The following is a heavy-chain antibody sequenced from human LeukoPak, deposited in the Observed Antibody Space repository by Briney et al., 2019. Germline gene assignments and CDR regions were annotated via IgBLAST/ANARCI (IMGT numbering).Heavy chain of an antibody. J-gene: IGHJ4*02. CDR2: INRDGSST. D-gene: IGHD2-15*01. CDR1: GFIFSSYW. Sequence: GGSLRLSCAASGFIFSSYWMHWVRQGPGKGLVWVSRINRDGSSTGYADSVKGRFTISRDNAKNTLYLQMNSLRAEDTAVYYCASPDCSGGSCYLGYWGQGTLVTVSS. V-gene: IGHV3-74*01. CDR3: ASPDCSGGSCYLGY.